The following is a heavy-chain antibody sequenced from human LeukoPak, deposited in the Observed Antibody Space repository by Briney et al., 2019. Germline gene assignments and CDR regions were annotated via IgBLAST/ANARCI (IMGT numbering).Heavy chain of an antibody. V-gene: IGHV3-7*01. CDR1: GFTFSSYW. Sequence: GGSLRLSCAVSGFTFSSYWMSWVRQAPGKGLEWVANIKEDGSEKYYVDSVKGRFTISRDNAKNSLYLQMNSLRAEDTAVYYCARGGGWCSRTSCCVWDYWGQGTLVTVSS. CDR3: ARGGGWCSRTSCCVWDY. J-gene: IGHJ4*02. D-gene: IGHD2-2*01. CDR2: IKEDGSEK.